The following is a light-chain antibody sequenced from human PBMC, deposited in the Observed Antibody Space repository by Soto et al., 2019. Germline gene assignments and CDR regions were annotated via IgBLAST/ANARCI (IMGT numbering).Light chain of an antibody. J-gene: IGKJ2*03. CDR1: QDITNF. CDR2: DAS. CDR3: LQYDDLPYG. Sequence: DVQTTQSPSSLSASVGDRVTITCQASQDITNFLIWYQQKPGKAPRLLIYDASNLEAGVPSRFSGSGSGTDFALTISSLEPEDIATYYCLQYDDLPYGFGQGTRLEIK. V-gene: IGKV1-33*01.